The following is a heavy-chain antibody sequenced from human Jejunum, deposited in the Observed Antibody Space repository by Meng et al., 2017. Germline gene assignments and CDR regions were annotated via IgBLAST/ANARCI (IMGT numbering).Heavy chain of an antibody. V-gene: IGHV3-53*01. CDR1: GFIVSGNY. Sequence: GESLKISCAASGFIVSGNYMSWVRQAPGKGLEWVSVIYSGGTTYYAGSVKGRFTISKDNSKNTLYLQMNSLRAEDTAVYYCARERWFDPWGQGTPVT. CDR3: ARERWFDP. CDR2: IYSGGTT. J-gene: IGHJ5*02.